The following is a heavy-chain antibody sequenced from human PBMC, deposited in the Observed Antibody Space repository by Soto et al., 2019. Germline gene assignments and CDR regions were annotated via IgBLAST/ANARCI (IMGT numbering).Heavy chain of an antibody. J-gene: IGHJ6*02. CDR2: IYYSGST. D-gene: IGHD3-10*01. V-gene: IGHV4-39*01. Sequence: PSETLSLTCTVSGGSISSSSYYWGWIRQPPGKGLEWIGSIYYSGSTYYNPSLKSRVTISVDTSKNQFSLKLSSVTAADTAVYYCAKNYYGSGIYYGMDVWGQGTTVTVS. CDR3: AKNYYGSGIYYGMDV. CDR1: GGSISSSSYY.